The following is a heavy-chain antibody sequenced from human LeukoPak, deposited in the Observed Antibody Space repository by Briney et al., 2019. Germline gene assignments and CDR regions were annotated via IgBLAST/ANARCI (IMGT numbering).Heavy chain of an antibody. CDR3: ARWGSYDSSGYYDY. J-gene: IGHJ4*02. Sequence: ASVKASCKASGYTFTNYGFSWVRQAPGQGLEWMGWISAYNGNTNCAQKLQGRVTTTTDTSTSTAYMELRSLRSDDTAVYYCARWGSYDSSGYYDYWGQGTLVTVSS. V-gene: IGHV1-18*01. CDR2: ISAYNGNT. CDR1: GYTFTNYG. D-gene: IGHD3-22*01.